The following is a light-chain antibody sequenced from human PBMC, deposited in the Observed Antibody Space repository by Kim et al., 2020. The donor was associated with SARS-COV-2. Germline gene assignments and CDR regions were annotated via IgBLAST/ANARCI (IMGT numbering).Light chain of an antibody. Sequence: SYELTQPPSVSVSPGQTASITCSGEKLGDKYACWYQQKPGQSPVLVIYQDSKRPSGNPERFSGSNSGNTATLTISGTQAMDEADYYCQAWDSSTGVFGTG. CDR1: KLGDKY. CDR3: QAWDSSTGV. V-gene: IGLV3-1*01. J-gene: IGLJ1*01. CDR2: QDS.